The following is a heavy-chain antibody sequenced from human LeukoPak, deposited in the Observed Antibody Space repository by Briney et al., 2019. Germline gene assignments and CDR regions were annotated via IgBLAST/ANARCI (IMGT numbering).Heavy chain of an antibody. CDR3: ARNSITIFGDAKGGFDP. V-gene: IGHV4-31*03. CDR2: IYYSGST. Sequence: SETLSLTCTVSGGSISSGGCYWSWIRQHPGKGLEWIGYIYYSGSTYYNPSLKSRVTISVDASKNQFSLKLSSVTAADTAVYYCARNSITIFGDAKGGFDPWGQGTLVTVSS. CDR1: GGSISSGGCY. D-gene: IGHD3-3*01. J-gene: IGHJ5*02.